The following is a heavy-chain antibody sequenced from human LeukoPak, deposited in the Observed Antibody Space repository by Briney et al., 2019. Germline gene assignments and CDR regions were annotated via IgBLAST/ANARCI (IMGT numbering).Heavy chain of an antibody. CDR2: IYYSGST. Sequence: SETLSLICTVSGGSISSSSYYWGWIRQPPGKGLEWIGSIYYSGSTYYNPSLKSRVTISVDTSKHQFSLKLSSVTAADTAVYYCARRIGIAASGYYFDYWGQGTLVTVSS. V-gene: IGHV4-39*01. D-gene: IGHD6-13*01. CDR1: GGSISSSSYY. CDR3: ARRIGIAASGYYFDY. J-gene: IGHJ4*02.